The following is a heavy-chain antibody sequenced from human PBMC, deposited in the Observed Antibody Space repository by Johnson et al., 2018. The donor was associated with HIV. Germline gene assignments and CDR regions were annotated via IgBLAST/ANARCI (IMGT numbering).Heavy chain of an antibody. CDR3: ARLCRYYDSSSYTDAFDI. D-gene: IGHD3-22*01. Sequence: VQLVESGGGLVQPGRSLRLSCAASAFPFDDHALHWVRQSPGKGLQRFSIILKGRFTISRDNAKNDLDLQMHSLRAEDTALYYCARLCRYYDSSSYTDAFDIWGQGTMVTVSS. CDR2: I. J-gene: IGHJ3*02. V-gene: IGHV3-9*01. CDR1: AFPFDDHA.